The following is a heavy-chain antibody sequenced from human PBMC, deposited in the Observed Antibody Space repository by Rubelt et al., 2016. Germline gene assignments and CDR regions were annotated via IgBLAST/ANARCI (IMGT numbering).Heavy chain of an antibody. CDR2: ISSSSSTI. CDR3: ARGDGIAAVWRY. Sequence: EVQLVEFGGGLVKPGGSLRLACAASGFTFSSYRMNWVRQAPGKGLEWVAYISSSSSTIYYADSVKGRFTISRDNAKNSLNLQMNSLRAEDTAVYYCARGDGIAAVWRYWGQGTLVTVSS. V-gene: IGHV3-21*05. J-gene: IGHJ4*02. D-gene: IGHD6-13*01. CDR1: GFTFSSYR.